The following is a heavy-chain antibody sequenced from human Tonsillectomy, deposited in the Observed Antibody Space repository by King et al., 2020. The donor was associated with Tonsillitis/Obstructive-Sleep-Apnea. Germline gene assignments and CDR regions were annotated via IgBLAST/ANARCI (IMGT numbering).Heavy chain of an antibody. V-gene: IGHV3-72*01. CDR3: ARVGDYDGSGSYSGVDY. Sequence: QLVQSGGGLVQPGGSLRLSCAASGFTFSDHYMDWVRQAPGKGLEWVGRTRNKANSYTTEYAASVKGRFTISRDDSKKSLYLQMNSLKTEDTAVYYCARVGDYDGSGSYSGVDYWGQGTLVTVSS. J-gene: IGHJ4*02. CDR1: GFTFSDHY. CDR2: TRNKANSYTT. D-gene: IGHD3-10*01.